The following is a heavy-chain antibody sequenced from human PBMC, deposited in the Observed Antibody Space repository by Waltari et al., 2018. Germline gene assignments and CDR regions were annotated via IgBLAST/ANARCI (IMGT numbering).Heavy chain of an antibody. V-gene: IGHV2-5*02. CDR3: AHIGLYDYGDYNGGFLVDY. CDR1: GFSLSTSGVG. D-gene: IGHD4-17*01. Sequence: QITLKESGPTLVKPTQTLTLTCTFSGFSLSTSGVGVGWIRQPPGKALEWLALIYWDDDKRYSPSLKSRLTITKDTSKNQVVLTMTNMDPVDTATYYCAHIGLYDYGDYNGGFLVDYWGQGTLVTVSS. CDR2: IYWDDDK. J-gene: IGHJ4*02.